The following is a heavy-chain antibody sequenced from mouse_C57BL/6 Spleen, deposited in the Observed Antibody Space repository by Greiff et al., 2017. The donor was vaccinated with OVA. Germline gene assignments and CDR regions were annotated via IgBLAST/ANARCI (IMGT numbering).Heavy chain of an antibody. CDR2: ILPGSGST. CDR3: AARGVYYGNYEGAY. D-gene: IGHD2-1*01. Sequence: QVQLQQSGAELMKPGASVKLSCKATGYTFTGYWIEWVKQRPGHGLEWIGEILPGSGSTNYNEKFKGKATFTADPSSNTAYMQLSSLTTEDSAIDYCAARGVYYGNYEGAYWGQGTLVTVSA. J-gene: IGHJ3*01. CDR1: GYTFTGYW. V-gene: IGHV1-9*01.